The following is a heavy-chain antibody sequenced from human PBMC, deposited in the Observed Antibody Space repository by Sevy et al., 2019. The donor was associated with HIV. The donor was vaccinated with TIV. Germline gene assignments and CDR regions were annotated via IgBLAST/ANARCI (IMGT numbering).Heavy chain of an antibody. D-gene: IGHD3-9*01. J-gene: IGHJ4*02. V-gene: IGHV5-51*01. Sequence: GESLKISCKVSGYTFTTYWIAWVRQMPGKGLEWMGVIYPGDSDTRYSPSFQGQVTMSVDKSITIAYLQGSSLKASDTGMYYCARVSHDILTGYFDYWGQGTLVTVSS. CDR3: ARVSHDILTGYFDY. CDR2: IYPGDSDT. CDR1: GYTFTTYW.